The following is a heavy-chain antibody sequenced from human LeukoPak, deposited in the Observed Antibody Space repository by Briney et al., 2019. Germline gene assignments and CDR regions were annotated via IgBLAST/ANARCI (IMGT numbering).Heavy chain of an antibody. V-gene: IGHV3-23*01. J-gene: IGHJ6*03. Sequence: PGGSLRLSCASSGFSFSNYAMGWVRQAPGKGLEWVSLIIASSGSTFYADSVKGRFTISRDNSKNTLYLQMNSLRAEDTAVYYCAKAPSTADDYYYYMDVWGKGTTVTVSS. CDR2: IIASSGST. CDR3: AKAPSTADDYYYYMDV. CDR1: GFSFSNYA.